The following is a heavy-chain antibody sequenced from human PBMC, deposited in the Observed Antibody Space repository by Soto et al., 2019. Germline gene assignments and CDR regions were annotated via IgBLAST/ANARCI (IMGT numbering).Heavy chain of an antibody. D-gene: IGHD2-15*01. Sequence: SVKVSCKASEGTFSSYAISWVRQAPGQGLEWMGGIIPIFGTANYAQKFQGRVTITADESTSTAYMELSSLRSDDTAVYYCARDPNIVVVVAATCWFDPWGQGTLVTVSS. CDR2: IIPIFGTA. V-gene: IGHV1-69*13. J-gene: IGHJ5*02. CDR3: ARDPNIVVVVAATCWFDP. CDR1: EGTFSSYA.